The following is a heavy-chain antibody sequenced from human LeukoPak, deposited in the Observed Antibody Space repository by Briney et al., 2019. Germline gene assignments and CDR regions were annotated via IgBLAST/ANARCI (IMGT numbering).Heavy chain of an antibody. CDR2: IFSNDEK. D-gene: IGHD6-13*01. Sequence: ESGPVLVPSPETLTLASTVSTFSLSNARMGVSWIRQPPGKALEWLAHIFSNDEKSYSTSLKSSLTISKDTSKSQVVLSMTNMDPVDTATYYCARIRRDSSSWYRYYLDYWGQGTLVTVSS. V-gene: IGHV2-26*01. J-gene: IGHJ4*02. CDR1: TFSLSNARMG. CDR3: ARIRRDSSSWYRYYLDY.